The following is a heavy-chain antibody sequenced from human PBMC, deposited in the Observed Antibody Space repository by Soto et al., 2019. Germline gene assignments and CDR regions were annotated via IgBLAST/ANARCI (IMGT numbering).Heavy chain of an antibody. Sequence: PSETLSLTCAVSGGSISSSNWCSWVRQPPGKGLEWIGEIYHSGSTNYNPSLKSRVTISVDKCKNQFSLKLSSVTAADTAVYYCARLGKIPMVRGIDYWGQGTLVTVSS. CDR2: IYHSGST. CDR1: GGSISSSNW. CDR3: ARLGKIPMVRGIDY. D-gene: IGHD3-10*01. V-gene: IGHV4-4*02. J-gene: IGHJ4*02.